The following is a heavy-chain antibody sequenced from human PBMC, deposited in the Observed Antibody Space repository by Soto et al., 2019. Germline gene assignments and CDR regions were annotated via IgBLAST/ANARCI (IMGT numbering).Heavy chain of an antibody. J-gene: IGHJ5*02. CDR1: GFSLRNGGVG. CDR2: IYWNDDK. Sequence: QITLRESGPTLVKSTQTLTLTCTFSGFSLRNGGVGVGWIRQPPGKALEWVALIYWNDDKRYSPSLKSRLTITKDTAKNQVVLTMTNVDPVDTATYYCAHKLETADWFGPWGQGTPVTVSS. D-gene: IGHD3-3*01. V-gene: IGHV2-5*01. CDR3: AHKLETADWFGP.